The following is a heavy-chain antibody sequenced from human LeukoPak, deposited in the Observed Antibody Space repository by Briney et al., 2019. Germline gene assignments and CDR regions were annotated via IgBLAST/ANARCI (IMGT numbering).Heavy chain of an antibody. Sequence: GGTLRLSCTAYGFTFSSYAMSWVRQAPWKGLEWVSSISSSSSYIYCADSVKGRFTISRDNAKNSLYLQMNSLRAEDTAVYYCASSGGPYCSSTSCYIFWFDPWGQGTLVTVSS. CDR1: GFTFSSYA. CDR3: ASSGGPYCSSTSCYIFWFDP. V-gene: IGHV3-21*01. J-gene: IGHJ5*02. CDR2: ISSSSSYI. D-gene: IGHD2-2*02.